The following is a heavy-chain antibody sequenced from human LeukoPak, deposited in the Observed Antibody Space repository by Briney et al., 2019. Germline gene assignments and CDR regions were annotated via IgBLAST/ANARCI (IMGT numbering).Heavy chain of an antibody. J-gene: IGHJ4*02. CDR3: AKDRLGGPYFFHY. V-gene: IGHV3-23*01. CDR1: GFTLSSYA. D-gene: IGHD3-16*01. Sequence: PGGSLRLSCASSGFTLSSYAMSWVRQAPGKGLEWVSTIGGTGVRTNYADSVKGRFTISRDNSKNTLYLQINSLRAEDTAVYFCAKDRLGGPYFFHYWGQGTLVTVSS. CDR2: IGGTGVRT.